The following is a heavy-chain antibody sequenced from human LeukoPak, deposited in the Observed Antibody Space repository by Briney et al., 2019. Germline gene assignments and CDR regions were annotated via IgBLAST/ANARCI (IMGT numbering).Heavy chain of an antibody. Sequence: SETLSLTCTVSGCSISSSSYYWGWIRQPPGKGLEWIGSIYYSGSTYYNPSLKSRVTISVDTSKNQFSLKLSSVTAADTAVYYCATRHDYRGYYFDYWGQGTLVTVSS. CDR2: IYYSGST. D-gene: IGHD5-12*01. CDR1: GCSISSSSYY. CDR3: ATRHDYRGYYFDY. V-gene: IGHV4-39*01. J-gene: IGHJ4*02.